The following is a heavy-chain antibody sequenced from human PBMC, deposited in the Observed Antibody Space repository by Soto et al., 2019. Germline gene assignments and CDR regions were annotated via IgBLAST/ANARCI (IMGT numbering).Heavy chain of an antibody. J-gene: IGHJ6*02. CDR3: ARPIFKPGDSSGYYENYYYYGMDV. V-gene: IGHV1-18*01. Sequence: QVQLVQSGAEVKKPGASVKVSCKASGYTFTSYGISWVRQAPGQGLEWMGWISAYNGNTNYAQKLQGRVTMTTDTSTSTAYMELRSLRSDDTAVYYCARPIFKPGDSSGYYENYYYYGMDVWGQGTTVTVSS. D-gene: IGHD3-22*01. CDR2: ISAYNGNT. CDR1: GYTFTSYG.